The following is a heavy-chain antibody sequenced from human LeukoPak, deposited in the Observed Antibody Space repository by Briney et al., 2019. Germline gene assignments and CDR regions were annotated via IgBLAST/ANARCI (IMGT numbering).Heavy chain of an antibody. Sequence: ASVKVSCKAFGYTFTSYGISWVRQAPGQGLEWMGWISAYNGNTNYAQKLQGRVTMTTDTSTSTAYMELRSLRSDDTAVYYCARDLVQDDFWSGYYWEYYGMDVWGQGTTVTVSS. J-gene: IGHJ6*02. CDR2: ISAYNGNT. D-gene: IGHD3-3*01. CDR3: ARDLVQDDFWSGYYWEYYGMDV. CDR1: GYTFTSYG. V-gene: IGHV1-18*01.